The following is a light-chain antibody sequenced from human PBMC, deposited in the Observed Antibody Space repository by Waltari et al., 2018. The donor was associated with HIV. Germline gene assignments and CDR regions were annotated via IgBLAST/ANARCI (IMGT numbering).Light chain of an antibody. J-gene: IGLJ2*01. CDR3: QSYDSGLSGVV. V-gene: IGLV1-40*01. CDR2: GNN. CDR1: SSNIGADYD. Sequence: QSVLTQPPSVFGAPGQRVTISCTGSSSNIGADYDVQWYQQVPGTAPKLLIYGNNNRPSVVPNRFSGSKSGPAASLAITGLQAEDEADYYCQSYDSGLSGVVFGGGTRLTVL.